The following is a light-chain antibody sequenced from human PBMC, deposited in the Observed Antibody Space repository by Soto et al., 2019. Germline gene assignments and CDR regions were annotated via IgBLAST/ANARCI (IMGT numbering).Light chain of an antibody. V-gene: IGKV3-15*01. Sequence: EIVMTQSPATLSVSPGEIATLSFSASQSARISLGWYQQKPGQAPRLLFYGASTGATGLPARFSGSGSGTEFTLTINSLQAEDCAVYYCQQYYNWPRTFGQGTRLEIK. CDR1: QSARIS. CDR2: GAS. CDR3: QQYYNWPRT. J-gene: IGKJ5*01.